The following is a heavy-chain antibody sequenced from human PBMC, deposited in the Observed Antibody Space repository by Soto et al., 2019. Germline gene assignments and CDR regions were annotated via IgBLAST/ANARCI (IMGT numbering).Heavy chain of an antibody. D-gene: IGHD3-3*01. CDR2: ISSSGSTI. V-gene: IGHV3-48*03. J-gene: IGHJ6*02. CDR3: ARDSYYDLWSGSFGGMDD. Sequence: GGSLRLSCAASGFTFSSYEMNWVRQAPGKGLEWVSYISSSGSTIYYADSVKGRFTISRDNAKNSLYLQMNSLRAEDTAVYYCARDSYYDLWSGSFGGMDDWGQGTTVTVSS. CDR1: GFTFSSYE.